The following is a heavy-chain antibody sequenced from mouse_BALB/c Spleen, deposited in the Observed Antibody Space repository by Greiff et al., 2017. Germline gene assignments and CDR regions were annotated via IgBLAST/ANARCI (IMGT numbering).Heavy chain of an antibody. J-gene: IGHJ4*01. Sequence: EVQGVESGGGLVKPGGSLKLSCAASGFTFSDYYMYWVRQTPEKRLEWVATISDGGSYTYYPDSVKGRFTISRDNAKNNLYLQMSSLKSEDTAMYYCARGLRFYAMDYWGQGTSVTVSS. CDR2: ISDGGSYT. CDR3: ARGLRFYAMDY. V-gene: IGHV5-4*02. CDR1: GFTFSDYY.